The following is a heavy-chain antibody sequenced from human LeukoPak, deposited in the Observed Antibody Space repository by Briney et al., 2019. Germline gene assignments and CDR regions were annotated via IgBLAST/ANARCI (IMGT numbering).Heavy chain of an antibody. CDR1: GASIRSGDYY. CDR2: IYYSGST. V-gene: IGHV4-61*08. CDR3: ARVPGYRGGDCYHNWFDP. Sequence: SETLSLTCTVSGASIRSGDYYWSWIRQPPGKGLEWIGYIYYSGSTNYNPSLKSRVTISVDTSKNQFSLKLSSVTAADTAVYYCARVPGYRGGDCYHNWFDPWGQGTLVTVSS. J-gene: IGHJ5*02. D-gene: IGHD2-21*02.